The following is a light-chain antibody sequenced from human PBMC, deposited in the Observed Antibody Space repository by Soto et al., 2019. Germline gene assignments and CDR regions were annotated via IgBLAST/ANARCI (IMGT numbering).Light chain of an antibody. CDR1: GNDVGGYDF. J-gene: IGLJ2*01. CDR2: DVS. V-gene: IGLV2-11*01. Sequence: QSALTQPRSVSGSPGQSVTMSCTGTGNDVGGYDFVSWYQQHPGKAPKLMIYDVSKRPSGVPDRFSGSKSGNTASLTISGLQADDEADYYCCSYAGTYTVVFGGGTKVTVL. CDR3: CSYAGTYTVV.